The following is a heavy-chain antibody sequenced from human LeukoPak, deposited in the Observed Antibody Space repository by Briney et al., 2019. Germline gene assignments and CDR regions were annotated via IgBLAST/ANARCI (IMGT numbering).Heavy chain of an antibody. V-gene: IGHV3-23*01. CDR3: AKDLSDIVVVVAATPNGNFDY. CDR1: GFTFSSYA. J-gene: IGHJ4*02. Sequence: PGGSLRLSCAASGFTFSSYAMSWVRQAPGKGLEWVSAISGSGGSTYYADSVKGRFTISRDNSKNTLYLQMNSLRAEDTAVYYCAKDLSDIVVVVAATPNGNFDYWGQGTLVTVSS. CDR2: ISGSGGST. D-gene: IGHD2-15*01.